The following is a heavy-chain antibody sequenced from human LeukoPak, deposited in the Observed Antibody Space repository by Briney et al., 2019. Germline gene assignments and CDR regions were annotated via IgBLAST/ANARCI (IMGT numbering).Heavy chain of an antibody. CDR2: INHSGST. CDR1: GGSFSSYY. CDR3: ARGRFWGSPVLKY. D-gene: IGHD3-16*01. J-gene: IGHJ1*01. Sequence: TSETLSPTCAVYGGSFSSYYWSWIRQPPGKGLEWIGEINHSGSTNYNPSLKSRVTISVDTSKNQFSLRLSSVTAADTAVYYCARGRFWGSPVLKYWGQGTLVTVSS. V-gene: IGHV4-34*01.